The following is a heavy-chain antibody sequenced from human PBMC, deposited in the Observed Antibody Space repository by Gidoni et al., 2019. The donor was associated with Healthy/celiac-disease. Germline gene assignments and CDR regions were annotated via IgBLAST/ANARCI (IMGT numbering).Heavy chain of an antibody. CDR2: IKSKTDGGTT. D-gene: IGHD2-2*01. V-gene: IGHV3-15*01. CDR3: TTGLYQLLAIGLYMDV. Sequence: EVQLVESGGGLVKPGGSLRLSCAASGFTFRNAWMSWVRQAPGKGLEWVGRIKSKTDGGTTDYAAPVKGRFTISRDDSKNTLYLQMNSLKTEDTAVYYCTTGLYQLLAIGLYMDVWGQGTTVTVSS. CDR1: GFTFRNAW. J-gene: IGHJ6*02.